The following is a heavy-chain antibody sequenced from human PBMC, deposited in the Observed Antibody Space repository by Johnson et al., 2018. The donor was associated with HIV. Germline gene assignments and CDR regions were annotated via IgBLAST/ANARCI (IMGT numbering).Heavy chain of an antibody. D-gene: IGHD6-6*01. J-gene: IGHJ3*02. Sequence: QVQLVESGGGVVQPGGSLRLSCAASGFTFSSYGMDWVRQVPGKGLEWVAAISYDGSNEYYADTVKGRFTISRDNSKNTLHLHMNSLSAEDTALYYCGRDISPLYSSSDAFDIWGQGTMVTVSS. CDR3: GRDISPLYSSSDAFDI. V-gene: IGHV3-30*03. CDR2: ISYDGSNE. CDR1: GFTFSSYG.